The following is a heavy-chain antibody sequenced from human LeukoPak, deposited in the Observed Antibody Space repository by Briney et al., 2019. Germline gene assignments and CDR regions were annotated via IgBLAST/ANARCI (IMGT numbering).Heavy chain of an antibody. Sequence: AASVKVSCKTSGYTFTGYDINWVRQAAGQGFEWMGWVHPNSGDTGYAHNLQGRITITRDSSTATVFMELSSLRSEDTAMYYCARGRLNGNVDFWGQGTLVTVSS. CDR2: VHPNSGDT. J-gene: IGHJ4*02. CDR1: GYTFTGYD. V-gene: IGHV1-8*01. D-gene: IGHD1-20*01. CDR3: ARGRLNGNVDF.